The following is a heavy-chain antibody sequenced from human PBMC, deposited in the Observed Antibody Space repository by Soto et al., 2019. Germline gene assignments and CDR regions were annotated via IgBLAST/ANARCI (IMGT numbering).Heavy chain of an antibody. J-gene: IGHJ4*02. V-gene: IGHV3-30*03. CDR2: ISYDGSNK. CDR1: GFTFSSYG. Sequence: PASGFTFSSYGMHWVRQAPGKGLEWVAVISYDGSNKYYADSVKGRFTISRDNSKNTLYLQMNSLRAEDTAVYYCARSPYSVSYLAYFDYWGQGTLVTVSS. CDR3: ARSPYSVSYLAYFDY. D-gene: IGHD1-26*01.